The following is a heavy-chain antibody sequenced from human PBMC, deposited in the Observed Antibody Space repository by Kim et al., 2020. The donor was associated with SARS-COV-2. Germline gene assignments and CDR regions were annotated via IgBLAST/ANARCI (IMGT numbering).Heavy chain of an antibody. D-gene: IGHD4-17*01. CDR2: IYYSGST. CDR3: ARDPDDYGEGDYYYYGMDV. J-gene: IGHJ6*02. Sequence: SETLSLTCTVSGGSISSSSYYWGWIRQPPGKGLEWIGSIYYSGSTYYNPSLKSRVTISVDTSKNQFSLKLSSVTAADTAVYYCARDPDDYGEGDYYYYGMDVWGQGTTVTVSS. CDR1: GGSISSSSYY. V-gene: IGHV4-39*07.